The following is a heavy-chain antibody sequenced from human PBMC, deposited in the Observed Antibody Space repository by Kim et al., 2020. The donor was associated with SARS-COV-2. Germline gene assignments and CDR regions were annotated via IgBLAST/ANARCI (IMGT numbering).Heavy chain of an antibody. CDR1: GGSISSGGYY. D-gene: IGHD3-10*01. CDR3: ARVGSGKWFGELLHIDY. J-gene: IGHJ4*02. CDR2: IYYSGST. V-gene: IGHV4-31*03. Sequence: SETLSLTCTVSGGSISSGGYYWSWIRQHPGKGLEWIGYIYYSGSTYYNPSLKSRVTISVDTSKNQFSLKLSSVTAADTAVYYCARVGSGKWFGELLHIDYWGQGTPVTVSS.